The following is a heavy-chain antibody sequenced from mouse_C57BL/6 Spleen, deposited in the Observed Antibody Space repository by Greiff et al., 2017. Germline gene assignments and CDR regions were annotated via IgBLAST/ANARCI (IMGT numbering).Heavy chain of an antibody. CDR3: ASTIVTTNYAMDY. J-gene: IGHJ4*01. D-gene: IGHD2-5*01. V-gene: IGHV14-2*01. Sequence: VQLQQSGAELVKPGASVKLSCTASGFNIKDYYMHWVKQRTEQGLEWIGRIDPEDGETKYAPKFQGKATITADTSSNTAYLQLSSLTSEDTAVDYCASTIVTTNYAMDYWGQGTSVTVSS. CDR1: GFNIKDYY. CDR2: IDPEDGET.